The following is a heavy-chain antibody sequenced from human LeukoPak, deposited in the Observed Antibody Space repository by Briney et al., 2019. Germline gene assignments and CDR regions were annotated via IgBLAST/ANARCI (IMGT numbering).Heavy chain of an antibody. V-gene: IGHV1-8*02. CDR2: MNPNSGNT. Sequence: GASVKVSCKASGGTFSSYAISWVRQATGQGLEWMGWMNPNSGNTGYAQKFQGRVTMTRNTSISTAYMELSSLRSEDTAVYYCARGLYGDYAYWGQGTLVTVSS. D-gene: IGHD4-17*01. J-gene: IGHJ4*02. CDR1: GGTFSSYA. CDR3: ARGLYGDYAY.